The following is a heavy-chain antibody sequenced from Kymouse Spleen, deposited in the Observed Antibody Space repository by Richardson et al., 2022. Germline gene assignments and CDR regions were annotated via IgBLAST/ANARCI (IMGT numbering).Heavy chain of an antibody. Sequence: QVQLQQWGAGLLKPSETLSLTCAVYGGSFSGYYWSWIRQPPGKGLEWIGEINHSGSTNYNPSLKSRVTISVDTSKNQFSLKLSSVTAADTAVYYCARGGGIQLWFDYWGQGTLVTVSS. CDR3: ARGGGIQLWFDY. CDR2: INHSGST. J-gene: IGHJ4*02. D-gene: IGHD5-18,IGHD5-18*01. V-gene: IGHV4-34*01. CDR1: GGSFSGYY.